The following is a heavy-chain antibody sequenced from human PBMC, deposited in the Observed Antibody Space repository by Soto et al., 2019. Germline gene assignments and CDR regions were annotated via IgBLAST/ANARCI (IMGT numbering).Heavy chain of an antibody. CDR2: IYYSGST. V-gene: IGHV4-30-4*01. CDR1: GGSISSGDYY. CDR3: AGNSRLRYYYGMDV. Sequence: SETLSLTCTVSGGSISSGDYYWGWIRQTPGKGLEWIGYIYYSGSTYYNTSLKSRVTISVDTSKNQFALELSAVTAADTAVYYCAGNSRLRYYYGMDVWGQGTTVTVSS. J-gene: IGHJ6*02.